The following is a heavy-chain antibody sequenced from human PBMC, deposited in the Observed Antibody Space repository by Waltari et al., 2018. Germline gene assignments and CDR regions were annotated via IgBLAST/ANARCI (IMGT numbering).Heavy chain of an antibody. CDR2: IYYSGST. Sequence: QVQLQESGPGLVKPSETLSLTCTVSGGYISSYYWSWIRQPPGKGLEWIGYIYYSGSTNYNPSLKSRVTISVDTSKNQFSLKLSSVTAADTAVYYCARGGGQFGELSDFDYWGQGTLVTVSS. J-gene: IGHJ4*02. CDR1: GGYISSYY. CDR3: ARGGGQFGELSDFDY. D-gene: IGHD3-10*01. V-gene: IGHV4-59*01.